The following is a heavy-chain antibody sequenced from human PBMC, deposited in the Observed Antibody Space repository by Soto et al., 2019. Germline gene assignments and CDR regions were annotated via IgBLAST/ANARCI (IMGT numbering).Heavy chain of an antibody. Sequence: ASVKVSCKASGYTFTSYGISWVRQAPGQGLEWMGWISAYNGNTNYAQHLQSRVTLTTDTSTSTAYMDLRSLRSDDTAVYYCARDQGITTFGVYSMYYYGMDVWGPGTTVTVSS. V-gene: IGHV1-18*01. J-gene: IGHJ6*02. CDR1: GYTFTSYG. CDR3: ARDQGITTFGVYSMYYYGMDV. D-gene: IGHD3-3*01. CDR2: ISAYNGNT.